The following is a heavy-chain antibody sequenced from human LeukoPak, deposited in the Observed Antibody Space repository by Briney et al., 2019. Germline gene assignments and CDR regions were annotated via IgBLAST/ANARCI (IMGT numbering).Heavy chain of an antibody. J-gene: IGHJ5*02. Sequence: SETLSLTCAVYGGSFSGYYWSWIRQPPWKGLEWIGEINHSGSTNYNPSLKSRVTISVDTSKNQFSLKLSSVTAADTAVYYCARDQGAVAYNWFDPWGQGTLVTVSS. V-gene: IGHV4-34*01. CDR2: INHSGST. CDR1: GGSFSGYY. CDR3: ARDQGAVAYNWFDP. D-gene: IGHD6-19*01.